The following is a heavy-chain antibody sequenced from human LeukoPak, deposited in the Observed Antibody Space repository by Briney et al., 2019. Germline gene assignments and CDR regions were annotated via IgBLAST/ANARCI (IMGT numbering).Heavy chain of an antibody. CDR3: ARPNIVVRPDAPYAFDI. CDR2: ISGNRDTI. Sequence: GGSLRLSCAASGFTFSIYSMNWVRQAPGKGLEWVSHISGNRDTIYHADSVKGRFTVSRDNAEYSLYLQMHSLRDEDTAVYYCARPNIVVRPDAPYAFDIWGQGTMVTVSS. J-gene: IGHJ3*02. CDR1: GFTFSIYS. D-gene: IGHD2-2*01. V-gene: IGHV3-48*02.